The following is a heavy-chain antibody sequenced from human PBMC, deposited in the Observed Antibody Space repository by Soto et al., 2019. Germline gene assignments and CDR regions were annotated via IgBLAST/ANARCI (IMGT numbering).Heavy chain of an antibody. V-gene: IGHV4-34*01. CDR3: ARGSAGSGSYYSAY. D-gene: IGHD3-10*01. Sequence: WETLCLTWGVYGGSFSGYGGSWIRQPPGKGLEWIGEINRSGSTNYNPSPKTRVTISVDTSKNQSSPQLSSVTAADTAVYYCARGSAGSGSYYSAYWGKGTLVPVSS. J-gene: IGHJ4*02. CDR1: GGSFSGYG. CDR2: INRSGST.